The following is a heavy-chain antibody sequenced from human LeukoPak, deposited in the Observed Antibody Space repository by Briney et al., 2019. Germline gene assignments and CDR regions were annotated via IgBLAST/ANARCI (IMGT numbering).Heavy chain of an antibody. J-gene: IGHJ4*02. CDR2: INHSGST. V-gene: IGHV4-34*01. Sequence: SETLSLTCAVYGGSFSGYYWSWIRQPPGKGLEWIGEINHSGSTNYNPSLKSRVTISVATSKNQFSLKLSSVTAADTAVYYCARGARNNYGGNSRVRGYFDYWGQGTLVTVSS. CDR3: ARGARNNYGGNSRVRGYFDY. CDR1: GGSFSGYY. D-gene: IGHD4-23*01.